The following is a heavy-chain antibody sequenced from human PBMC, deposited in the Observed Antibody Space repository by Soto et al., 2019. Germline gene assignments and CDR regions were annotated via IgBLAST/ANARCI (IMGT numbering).Heavy chain of an antibody. CDR3: AIIQGDYVPDYYYYMDV. CDR1: GGTFSSYT. Sequence: WASVKVSCKASGGTFSSYTISWVRQAPGQGLEWMGRIIPILGIANYAQKFQGRVTITADKSTSTAYMELSSLRSEDTAVYYCAIIQGDYVPDYYYYMDVWGKGTTVTVSS. CDR2: IIPILGIA. D-gene: IGHD4-17*01. V-gene: IGHV1-69*02. J-gene: IGHJ6*03.